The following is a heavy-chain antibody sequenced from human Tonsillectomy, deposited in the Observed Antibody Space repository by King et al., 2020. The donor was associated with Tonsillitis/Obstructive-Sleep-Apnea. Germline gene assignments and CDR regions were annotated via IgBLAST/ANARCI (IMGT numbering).Heavy chain of an antibody. CDR3: ARHEDIVVVPAVIDAFDI. D-gene: IGHD2-2*01. Sequence: QLVQSGAEVKKPGESLKISCKGSGYSFTNYWIGWVRQMPGKGLEWMGIIYPGDSDTRYSPSFQGQVTISADKSISTAYLQWSSLKASDTARYYCARHEDIVVVPAVIDAFDIWGQGTMITVSS. V-gene: IGHV5-51*01. J-gene: IGHJ3*02. CDR1: GYSFTNYW. CDR2: IYPGDSDT.